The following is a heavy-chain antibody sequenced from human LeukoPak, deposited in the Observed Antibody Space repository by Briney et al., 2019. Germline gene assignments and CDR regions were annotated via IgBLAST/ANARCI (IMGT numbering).Heavy chain of an antibody. CDR1: GYRFTSYG. Sequence: GESLKISCKGSGYRFTSYGISWVRQAPGQGLEWMGWISAYNGNTNYAQKLQGRVTMTTDTSTSTAYMELRSLRSDDTAVYYCARSSYHYYMDVWGKGTTVTVSS. J-gene: IGHJ6*03. V-gene: IGHV1-18*01. CDR3: ARSSYHYYMDV. CDR2: ISAYNGNT. D-gene: IGHD2-21*01.